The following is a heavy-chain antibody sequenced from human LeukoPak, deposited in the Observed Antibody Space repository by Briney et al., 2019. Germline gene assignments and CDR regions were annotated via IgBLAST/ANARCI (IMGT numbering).Heavy chain of an antibody. CDR2: ISGSGGST. V-gene: IGHV3-23*01. J-gene: IGHJ4*02. D-gene: IGHD5-18*01. CDR1: GFTFSSYA. CDR3: AKDGSYSYGLAPIDY. Sequence: GGSLRLSCAASGFTFSSYAMSWVRQAPGKGLEWVSAISGSGGSTYYADSVKGRFTISRDNSKNTLYLQMNSLRAEDTAVYYCAKDGSYSYGLAPIDYWGQGTLVTVSS.